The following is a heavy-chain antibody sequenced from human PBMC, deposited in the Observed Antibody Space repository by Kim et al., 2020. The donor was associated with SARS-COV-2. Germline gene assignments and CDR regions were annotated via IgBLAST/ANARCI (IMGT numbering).Heavy chain of an antibody. J-gene: IGHJ4*02. D-gene: IGHD5-12*01. CDR3: ASQPTGYDPLFDY. Sequence: YSADSVKGRFTISRENASNSVYLQMNSLRVDDTALYCCASQPTGYDPLFDYWGQGTLVTVSS. V-gene: IGHV3-21*06.